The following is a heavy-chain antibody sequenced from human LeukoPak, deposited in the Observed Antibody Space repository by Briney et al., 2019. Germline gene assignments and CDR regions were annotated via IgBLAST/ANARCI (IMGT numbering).Heavy chain of an antibody. Sequence: GGSLRLSCAASGFTFSSYGMHWVRQAPGKGLEWVAVISYDGSNKYYADSVKGRFTISRDNSKNTLYLQMNSLRAEDTAVYYCAKGDYDSSGYDALGYWGQGTLVTVSS. CDR3: AKGDYDSSGYDALGY. CDR1: GFTFSSYG. CDR2: ISYDGSNK. V-gene: IGHV3-30*18. J-gene: IGHJ4*02. D-gene: IGHD3-22*01.